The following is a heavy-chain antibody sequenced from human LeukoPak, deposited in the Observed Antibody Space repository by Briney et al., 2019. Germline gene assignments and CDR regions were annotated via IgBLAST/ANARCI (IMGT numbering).Heavy chain of an antibody. J-gene: IGHJ4*02. Sequence: SVKVCCKASGGTFSSYAISWVRQAPGQGLEWMGGIIPIFGTANYAQKFQGRVTITADESTSTVYMELSSLRSEDTAVYYCARAGASSGWYSYWGQGTLVTVSS. D-gene: IGHD6-19*01. V-gene: IGHV1-69*13. CDR2: IIPIFGTA. CDR1: GGTFSSYA. CDR3: ARAGASSGWYSY.